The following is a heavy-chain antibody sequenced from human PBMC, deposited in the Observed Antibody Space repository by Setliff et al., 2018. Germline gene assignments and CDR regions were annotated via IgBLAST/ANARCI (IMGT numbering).Heavy chain of an antibody. CDR3: AALDWGENFYNVDV. V-gene: IGHV3-7*01. CDR2: INPHGSEK. Sequence: PGGSLRLSCTASGLSYINDWVSWVRQAPGKGLEWLASINPHGSEKYYADSVKGRFTISRDNAKNSLSLQMDGLRGEDTGVYFCAALDWGENFYNVDVWGKGTTVTVSS. CDR1: GLSYINDW. D-gene: IGHD7-27*01. J-gene: IGHJ6*03.